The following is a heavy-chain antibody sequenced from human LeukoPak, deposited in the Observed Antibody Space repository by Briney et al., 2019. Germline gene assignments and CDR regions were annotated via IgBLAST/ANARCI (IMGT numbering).Heavy chain of an antibody. V-gene: IGHV4-59*01. CDR3: ARVVYDSSGYYGKDYYYGMDV. CDR1: GGSISSYY. CDR2: IYYSGST. D-gene: IGHD3-22*01. J-gene: IGHJ6*02. Sequence: PSETLSLTCTVSGGSISSYYWSWIRQPPGKGLEWIGYIYYSGSTNYNPSLKSRVTISVDTSKNQFSLKLSSVTAADTAVYYCARVVYDSSGYYGKDYYYGMDVWGQGTTVTVSS.